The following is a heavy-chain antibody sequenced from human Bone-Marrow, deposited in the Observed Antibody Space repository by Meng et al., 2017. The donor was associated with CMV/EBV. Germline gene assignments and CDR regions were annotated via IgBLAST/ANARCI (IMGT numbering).Heavy chain of an antibody. Sequence: SCAASGFTFSDYWMSWIRQAPGKGLEWIGEINHSGSTNYNPSLKSRVTISVDTSKNQFSLKLSSVTAADTAVYYCARGLRFYFWSGYIDYWGQGTLVTVSS. D-gene: IGHD3-3*01. CDR3: ARGLRFYFWSGYIDY. CDR1: GFTFSDYW. J-gene: IGHJ4*02. V-gene: IGHV4-34*01. CDR2: INHSGST.